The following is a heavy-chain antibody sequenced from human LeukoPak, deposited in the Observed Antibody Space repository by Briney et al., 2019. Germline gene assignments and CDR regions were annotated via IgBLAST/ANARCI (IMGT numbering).Heavy chain of an antibody. CDR2: INHSGST. Sequence: SETLSLTCAVYGGSFSGYYWSWIRQPPGKGLEWIGEINHSGSTNYNPSLKSRVTISVDRSNNQFSLKLSSVTAADTAVYYCAREMFYYDSRGYSNNAFDIWGQGTMVTVSS. CDR3: AREMFYYDSRGYSNNAFDI. J-gene: IGHJ3*02. CDR1: GGSFSGYY. D-gene: IGHD3-22*01. V-gene: IGHV4-34*01.